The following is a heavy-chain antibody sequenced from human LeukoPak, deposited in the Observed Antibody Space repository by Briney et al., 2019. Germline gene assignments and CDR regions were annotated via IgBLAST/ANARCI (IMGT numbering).Heavy chain of an antibody. CDR2: IIPIFGTA. J-gene: IGHJ6*03. Sequence: SVKVSRKASGGTFSSYAISWVRQAPGQGLEWMGGIIPIFGTANYAQKFQGRVTITADESTSTAYMELSSLRSEDTAVYYCARDGIAARPHYYYYYMDVWGKGTTVTVSS. D-gene: IGHD6-6*01. CDR3: ARDGIAARPHYYYYYMDV. CDR1: GGTFSSYA. V-gene: IGHV1-69*13.